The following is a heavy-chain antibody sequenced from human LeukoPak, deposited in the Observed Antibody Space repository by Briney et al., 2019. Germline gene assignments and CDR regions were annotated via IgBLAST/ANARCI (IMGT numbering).Heavy chain of an antibody. CDR1: GGSISSSGSY. Sequence: SETLSLTCTVSGGSISSSGSYWGWIRQPPGKGLEWIGSIYYSGDTYNPSLKSRVTISVDTSKNQFSLNLTSVNAADTAVYYCARVMAARREDLNWFDPWGQGTLVTVSS. CDR2: IYYSGDT. D-gene: IGHD6-6*01. CDR3: ARVMAARREDLNWFDP. J-gene: IGHJ5*02. V-gene: IGHV4-39*07.